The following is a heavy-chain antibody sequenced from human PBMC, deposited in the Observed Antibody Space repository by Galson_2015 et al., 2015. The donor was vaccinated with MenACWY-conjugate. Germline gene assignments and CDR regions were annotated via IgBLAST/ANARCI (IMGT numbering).Heavy chain of an antibody. CDR2: ISTTGGTT. D-gene: IGHD3-10*01. V-gene: IGHV3-23*01. Sequence: SLRLSCAASGITFSSYAMSWVRQAPGKGLEWVSSISTTGGTTYYADSVKGRFTISRDNSKNTLYLQMNSLRAGDTAVYYCAQGAGSRWFDPWAREPWSSSPQ. CDR1: GITFSSYA. J-gene: IGHJ5*02. CDR3: AQGAGSRWFDP.